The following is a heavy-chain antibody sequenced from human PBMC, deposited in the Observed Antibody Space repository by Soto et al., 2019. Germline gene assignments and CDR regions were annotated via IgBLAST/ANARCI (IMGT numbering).Heavy chain of an antibody. V-gene: IGHV2-70*11. CDR1: GFSLSTTAMC. J-gene: IGHJ4*02. Sequence: SGPTLGNPTQTLTLTCTFSGFSLSTTAMCVSWIRQPPGKALEWLARIDWDDDKYYSTSLKTRLTISKDTSKNQVVLTMTNMDPVDTATYYCARMYSSGWRGGFDYWGQGTLVTV. D-gene: IGHD6-19*01. CDR2: IDWDDDK. CDR3: ARMYSSGWRGGFDY.